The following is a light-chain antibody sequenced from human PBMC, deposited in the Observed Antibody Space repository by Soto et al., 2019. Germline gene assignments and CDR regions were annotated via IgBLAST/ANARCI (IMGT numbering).Light chain of an antibody. CDR2: DAS. CDR3: QQRSNWPLT. Sequence: EIVLTQSPATLSLSPGERATLSCRASQSVGNYFAWYQQKPGQAPRLLIYDASKGATGIPARFSGSGSGADFTLTVSSLEPEDYAVYYCQQRSNWPLTFGGGTKVE. J-gene: IGKJ4*01. CDR1: QSVGNY. V-gene: IGKV3-11*01.